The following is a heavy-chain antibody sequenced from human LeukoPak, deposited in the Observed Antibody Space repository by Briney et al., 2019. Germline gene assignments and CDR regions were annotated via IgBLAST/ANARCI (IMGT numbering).Heavy chain of an antibody. CDR3: ARDRGSNWFDP. D-gene: IGHD5-12*01. J-gene: IGHJ5*02. CDR2: IWYDGSNK. V-gene: IGHV3-33*01. Sequence: GRSLRLSCAASGFTFSSYGMHWVRQAPGKGLEWVAVIWYDGSNKYYADSVKGRFTISRDNSKNTLYLQMNSLRAEDTAVYYCARDRGSNWFDPWGQGALVTVSS. CDR1: GFTFSSYG.